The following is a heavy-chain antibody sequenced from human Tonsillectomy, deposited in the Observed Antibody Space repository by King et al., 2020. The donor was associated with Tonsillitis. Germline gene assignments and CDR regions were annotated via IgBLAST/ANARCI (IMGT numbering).Heavy chain of an antibody. Sequence: VQLVQSGAEVKKPGESLKISCKASGYSFTSYWIGWVRQMPGKGLEWMGIIYPGDSDTRYGPSFQGQVTISADKSTSTAYLQWSSLKTSDTAMYYCAGRGDPDYFYYYFGLDGWGQGTTVTVSS. J-gene: IGHJ6*01. CDR3: AGRGDPDYFYYYFGLDG. CDR1: GYSFTSYW. V-gene: IGHV5-51*01. D-gene: IGHD3-16*01. CDR2: IYPGDSDT.